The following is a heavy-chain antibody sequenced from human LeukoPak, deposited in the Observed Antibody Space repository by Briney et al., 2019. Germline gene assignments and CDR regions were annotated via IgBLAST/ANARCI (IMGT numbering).Heavy chain of an antibody. V-gene: IGHV3-30-3*01. CDR3: ARDHEYYDFWSGYPPGY. Sequence: GGSLRLSCAASGFTFSSYAMHWVRQAPGKGLEWVAVISYDGSNKYYADSVKGRFTISRDNSKNTLYLQMNSLRAEDTAVYYCARDHEYYDFWSGYPPGYWGQGTLVTVSS. CDR1: GFTFSSYA. CDR2: ISYDGSNK. J-gene: IGHJ4*02. D-gene: IGHD3-3*01.